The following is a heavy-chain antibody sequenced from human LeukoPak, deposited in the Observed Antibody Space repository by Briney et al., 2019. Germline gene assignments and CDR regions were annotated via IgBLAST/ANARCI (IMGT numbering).Heavy chain of an antibody. V-gene: IGHV4-59*01. CDR2: IYYSGST. J-gene: IGHJ6*03. Sequence: SETLSLTCTVSGGSISSYYWSWIRQPPGKGLEWIGYIYYSGSTNYNPSLKSRVTISVDTSKNQFSLKLSSVTAADTAVYYCARVLRRQWLDSYYYYYMDVWGKGTTVTVSS. D-gene: IGHD6-19*01. CDR3: ARVLRRQWLDSYYYYYMDV. CDR1: GGSISSYY.